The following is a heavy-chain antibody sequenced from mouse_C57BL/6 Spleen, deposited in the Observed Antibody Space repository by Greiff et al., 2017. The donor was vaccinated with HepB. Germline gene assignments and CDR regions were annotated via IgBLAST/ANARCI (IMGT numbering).Heavy chain of an antibody. CDR3: ARSGSSYVGWYFDV. CDR1: GYTFTSYW. J-gene: IGHJ1*03. D-gene: IGHD1-1*01. V-gene: IGHV1-69*01. Sequence: VQLQQPGAELVMPGASVKLSCKASGYTFTSYWMHWVKQRPGQGLEWIGEIDPSDSYTNYNQKFKGKSTLTVDKSSSTAYMQLSSLTSEDSAVYYCARSGSSYVGWYFDVWGTGTTVTVSS. CDR2: IDPSDSYT.